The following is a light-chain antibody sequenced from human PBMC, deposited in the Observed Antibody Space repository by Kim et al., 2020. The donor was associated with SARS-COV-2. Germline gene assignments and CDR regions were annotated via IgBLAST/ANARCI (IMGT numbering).Light chain of an antibody. CDR3: ASHGGYDYV. Sequence: QSALTQPPSASGSPGQSVAISCSGTRGDFGRYKYVSWYQQHPGKSPKLIIDEVTKRPGGVPDRFSGSMSGNTASLTVSGLQAEDEADYYCASHGGYDYVFGTGTRVTVL. J-gene: IGLJ1*01. V-gene: IGLV2-8*01. CDR2: EVT. CDR1: RGDFGRYKY.